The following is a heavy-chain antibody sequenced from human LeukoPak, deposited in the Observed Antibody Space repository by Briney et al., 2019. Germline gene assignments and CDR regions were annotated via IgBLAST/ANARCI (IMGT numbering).Heavy chain of an antibody. V-gene: IGHV4-30-4*01. CDR3: AKVVDAVKADAHTPKYRMDV. Sequence: PSETLSLTCTVANSTMRSGHYFWIWIRQPPGKGLEWIGYIYYSGTTYYNPSLKTRVTISIDTSKNQVSLKLSPVTAADTGVYYCAKVVDAVKADAHTPKYRMDVWGQGTTVTVSS. D-gene: IGHD2-8*01. CDR1: NSTMRSGHYF. CDR2: IYYSGTT. J-gene: IGHJ6*02.